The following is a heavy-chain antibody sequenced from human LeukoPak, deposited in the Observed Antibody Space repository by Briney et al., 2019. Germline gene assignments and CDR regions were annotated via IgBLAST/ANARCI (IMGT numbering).Heavy chain of an antibody. Sequence: PAGSLRLSCTASGVSFSNYWMYWVRQAPGKGPLWVSHIYSDGSGTSYADSVRGRFTISRDNAKNTLYLQMNSLRAEDTAVYYCARGIEAAGTDYWGQGTLVTVSS. CDR2: IYSDGSGT. CDR1: GVSFSNYW. J-gene: IGHJ4*02. D-gene: IGHD6-13*01. V-gene: IGHV3-74*01. CDR3: ARGIEAAGTDY.